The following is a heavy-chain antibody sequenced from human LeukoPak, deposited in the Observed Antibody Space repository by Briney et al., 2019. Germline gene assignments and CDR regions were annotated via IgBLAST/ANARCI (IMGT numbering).Heavy chain of an antibody. CDR1: GGSISGYY. D-gene: IGHD4-23*01. V-gene: IGHV4-4*07. J-gene: IGHJ3*02. CDR2: IYTSGST. CDR3: ARAPTGLYGGNSNGPFDI. Sequence: SETLSLTCTVSGGSISGYYWSWIRQPAGKGLEWIGRIYTSGSTNYNSSFKSRVTMSVDTSKSQFSLKLTSVTAADTAVYYCARAPTGLYGGNSNGPFDIWGQGTMVTVSS.